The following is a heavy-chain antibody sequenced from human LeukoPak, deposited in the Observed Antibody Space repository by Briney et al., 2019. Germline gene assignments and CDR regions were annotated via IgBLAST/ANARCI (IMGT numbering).Heavy chain of an antibody. CDR2: ISGSGGST. CDR1: GFTFTSYA. Sequence: GGSLRLSCAASGFTFTSYAMSWVRQAPGKGLEWVSAISGSGGSTYYADSVKGRFTISRDNSKNTLYLQMNSLRAEDTAVYYCARGRIAARPYYYGMDVWGQGTTVTVSS. V-gene: IGHV3-23*01. J-gene: IGHJ6*02. D-gene: IGHD6-6*01. CDR3: ARGRIAARPYYYGMDV.